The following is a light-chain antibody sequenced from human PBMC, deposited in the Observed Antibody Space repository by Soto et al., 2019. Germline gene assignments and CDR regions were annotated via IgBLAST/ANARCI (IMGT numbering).Light chain of an antibody. CDR2: RNN. CDR3: AEWNDSLSVYV. CDR1: SSNIGSNY. J-gene: IGLJ1*01. V-gene: IGLV1-47*01. Sequence: LTQPPSASGIPGQRVTISCSGSSSNIGSNYVYWYQQLPGTAPKLLIYRNNQRPSGVPDRFSGSKSGTSASLAISGLRSEDESVYYCAEWNDSLSVYVFGTGTKVTAL.